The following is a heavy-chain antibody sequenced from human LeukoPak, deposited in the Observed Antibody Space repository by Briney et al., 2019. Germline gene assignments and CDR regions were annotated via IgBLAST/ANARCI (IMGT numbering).Heavy chain of an antibody. V-gene: IGHV3-7*01. D-gene: IGHD6-13*01. CDR3: ARTGYSSSWSPLDY. CDR2: IKQDGTEK. Sequence: GGSLRLSCAASGFTFSSCWMNWVRRAPGKGLEWVANIKQDGTEKYFVDSVKGRFTISRDNAKNSLYLQMNSLRAGDTAVYYCARTGYSSSWSPLDYWGQGTLVTVSS. J-gene: IGHJ4*02. CDR1: GFTFSSCW.